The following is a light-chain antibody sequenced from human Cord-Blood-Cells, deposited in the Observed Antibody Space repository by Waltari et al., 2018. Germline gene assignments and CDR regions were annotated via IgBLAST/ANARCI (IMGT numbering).Light chain of an antibody. V-gene: IGLV2-8*01. CDR1: SSDVGGYHY. CDR2: EVS. J-gene: IGLJ2*01. Sequence: QSALTQPPSASGSPGQSVTISCTGTSSDVGGYHYVSWYQQHPGKAPKLMIYEVSKRPPGVPDRFSGSKSGNTASLTVSGLQAEDEADYYCSSYAGSNNFVVFGGGTKLTVL. CDR3: SSYAGSNNFVV.